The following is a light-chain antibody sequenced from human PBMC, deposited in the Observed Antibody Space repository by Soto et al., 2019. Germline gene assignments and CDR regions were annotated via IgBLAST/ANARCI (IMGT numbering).Light chain of an antibody. J-gene: IGKJ2*01. CDR1: QSISNY. CDR2: AAS. CDR3: QQSYDTPRT. Sequence: DIQMTQSPSSLSASVGDRVTITCRASQSISNYLNWYQQKPGKAPKLLIYAASSWQIGVPSWFIGSGSGTDFTLTISNLQPEDFATYYCQQSYDTPRTFGQGTKLEIK. V-gene: IGKV1-39*01.